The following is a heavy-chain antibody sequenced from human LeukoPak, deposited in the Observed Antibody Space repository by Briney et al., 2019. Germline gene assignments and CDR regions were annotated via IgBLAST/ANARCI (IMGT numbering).Heavy chain of an antibody. Sequence: GASVKVSCTVSGYTLTELSMHWVRQAPGKGLEWMGGFDPEDGETIYAQKFQGRVTMTEDTSTDTAYMELSSLRSEDTAVYYCATKTPPVEMATISYYYYMDVWGKGSTVTVSS. CDR3: ATKTPPVEMATISYYYYMDV. CDR1: GYTLTELS. CDR2: FDPEDGET. V-gene: IGHV1-24*01. J-gene: IGHJ6*03. D-gene: IGHD5-24*01.